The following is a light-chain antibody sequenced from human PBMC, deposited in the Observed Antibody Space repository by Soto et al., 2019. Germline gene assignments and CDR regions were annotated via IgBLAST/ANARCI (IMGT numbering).Light chain of an antibody. CDR1: QSVSSY. V-gene: IGKV3-11*01. Sequence: EIVLTQSPATLSLSPGERATLSCRASQSVSSYLAWYQQKPGQAPRLLIYDASNRATGIPARFSGSGSGTDFTLTSSSLEPEDFAVYYCQQRSNGPPVFCQGTKVESK. CDR2: DAS. J-gene: IGKJ1*01. CDR3: QQRSNGPPV.